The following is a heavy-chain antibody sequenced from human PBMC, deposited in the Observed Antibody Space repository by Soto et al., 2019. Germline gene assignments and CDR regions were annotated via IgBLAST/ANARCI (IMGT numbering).Heavy chain of an antibody. D-gene: IGHD3-3*01. Sequence: PSVKVSCKASGYTFTSYYMHWVRQAPGQGLEWMGIINPSGGSTSYAQKFQGRVTMTRDTSTSTVYMELSSLRSEDTAVYYCATADGGPGSFDIWGQGTMVTVSS. J-gene: IGHJ3*02. CDR2: INPSGGST. CDR1: GYTFTSYY. V-gene: IGHV1-46*01. CDR3: ATADGGPGSFDI.